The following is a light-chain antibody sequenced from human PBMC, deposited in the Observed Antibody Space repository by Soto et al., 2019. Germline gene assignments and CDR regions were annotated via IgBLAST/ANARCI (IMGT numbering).Light chain of an antibody. J-gene: IGKJ1*01. CDR2: AAS. V-gene: IGKV1-39*01. CDR3: QQSYNTTWT. CDR1: QGISTY. Sequence: DIQMTQSPSSLSESAGDRVTITCRASQGISTYLNWYQQKPGKAPKLLIYAASSLQSGVPSRFSGSGSETDFTLTISSLQPEDFATYSCQQSYNTTWTVGQGTKVDI.